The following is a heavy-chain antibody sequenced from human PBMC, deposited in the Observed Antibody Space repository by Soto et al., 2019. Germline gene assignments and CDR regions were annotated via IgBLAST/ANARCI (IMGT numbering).Heavy chain of an antibody. CDR1: GFTVSDYY. J-gene: IGHJ6*02. Sequence: GGSLRLGCAASGFTVSDYYMSWIRQAPGKGLEWVSYISSGGFITYYADSVKGRFTTSWDKAKNSLYLQMNTLSANDTAVYYCATGVVPATKWGYYSYGLDVWGQGTTVTVSS. CDR3: ATGVVPATKWGYYSYGLDV. CDR2: ISSGGFIT. V-gene: IGHV3-11*01. D-gene: IGHD2-2*01.